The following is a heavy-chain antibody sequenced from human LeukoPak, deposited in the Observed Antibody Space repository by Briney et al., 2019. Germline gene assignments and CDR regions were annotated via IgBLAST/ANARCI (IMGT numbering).Heavy chain of an antibody. V-gene: IGHV3-11*01. D-gene: IGHD5-24*01. CDR2: ISSSGSTI. CDR1: GGSISSYY. CDR3: ASGDGYNSLDY. J-gene: IGHJ4*02. Sequence: LSLTCTVSGGSISSYYWSWIRQAPGKGLEWVSYISSSGSTIYYADSVKGRFTISRDNAKNSLYLQMNSLRAEDTAVYYCASGDGYNSLDYWGQGTLVTVSS.